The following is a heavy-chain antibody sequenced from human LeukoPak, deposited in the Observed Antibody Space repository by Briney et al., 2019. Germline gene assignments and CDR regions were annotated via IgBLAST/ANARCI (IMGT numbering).Heavy chain of an antibody. Sequence: GGSLRLSCAASGFTFSTFAMIWVRQAPGKGLEWVSVIYSGGSTYYADSVKGRFTISRDNSKNTLYLQMNSLRAEDTAVYYCARRAGAYSHPYDYWGEGTLVTVSS. CDR1: GFTFSTFA. V-gene: IGHV3-53*01. CDR3: ARRAGAYSHPYDY. J-gene: IGHJ4*02. CDR2: IYSGGST. D-gene: IGHD4/OR15-4a*01.